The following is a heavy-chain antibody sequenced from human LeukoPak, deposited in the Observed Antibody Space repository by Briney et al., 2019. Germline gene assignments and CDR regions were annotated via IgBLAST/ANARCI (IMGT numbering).Heavy chain of an antibody. V-gene: IGHV3-53*01. CDR2: MYRGGNT. D-gene: IGHD3-10*01. CDR3: AKAGRTMVRGPYAFDI. Sequence: GGSLRLSCTASEFNVSDNYMTWVRQAPGRGLEWISVMYRGGNTYYADSVKGRFTISRDNSKNTLYLQMNSLRAEDTAIYYCAKAGRTMVRGPYAFDIWGQGTIVTVSS. CDR1: EFNVSDNY. J-gene: IGHJ3*02.